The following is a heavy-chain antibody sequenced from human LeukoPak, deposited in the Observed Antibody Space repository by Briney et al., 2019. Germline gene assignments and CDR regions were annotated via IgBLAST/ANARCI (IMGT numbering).Heavy chain of an antibody. CDR1: GFTFSIYA. D-gene: IGHD5-24*01. J-gene: IGHJ1*01. CDR3: VGDGRDGYNRYFHH. Sequence: PGGSLRLSCSASGFTFSIYAMHWVRQAPGKGLQYVPVISGNGDGTSYADSVKGRFTISRDNSKNTVYLQMSSLRAEDTAVYYCVGDGRDGYNRYFHHWGQGTLVTVSS. CDR2: ISGNGDGT. V-gene: IGHV3-64D*06.